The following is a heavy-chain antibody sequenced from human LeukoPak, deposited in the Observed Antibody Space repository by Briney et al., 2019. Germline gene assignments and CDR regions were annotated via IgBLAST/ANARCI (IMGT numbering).Heavy chain of an antibody. D-gene: IGHD4-17*01. J-gene: IGHJ4*02. CDR3: ARSENGEYDY. CDR2: ISSSSSYI. V-gene: IGHV3-21*01. Sequence: GGSLRLSCAASGFTFSSYSMNWVRQAPGKGLEWVSSISSSSSYIYYADSVKGRFTSSRDNAKNSQYLQMNSLRADDTAVYYCARSENGEYDYWGQGTLVTVSS. CDR1: GFTFSSYS.